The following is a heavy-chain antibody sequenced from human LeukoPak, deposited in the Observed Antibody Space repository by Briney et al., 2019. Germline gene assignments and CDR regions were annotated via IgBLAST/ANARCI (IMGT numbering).Heavy chain of an antibody. Sequence: SETLSLTCTVSGGSVTSYYWSWIRQPPGKGLEWIGYIYYSASSNYNPSLNSRVTISVDTSKNQFSLKLSSVTAADTAVYYCARGPGSSLYLKDYWGQGTLVTVSS. V-gene: IGHV4-59*02. J-gene: IGHJ4*02. CDR1: GGSVTSYY. CDR3: ARGPGSSLYLKDY. CDR2: IYYSASS. D-gene: IGHD6-13*01.